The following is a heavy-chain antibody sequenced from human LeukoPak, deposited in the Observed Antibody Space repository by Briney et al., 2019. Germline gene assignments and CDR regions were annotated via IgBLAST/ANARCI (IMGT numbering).Heavy chain of an antibody. CDR3: ARVATAGTYYFDY. CDR2: IYHSGST. J-gene: IGHJ4*02. Sequence: SETLSLTCTVSGYSITNAYYWGWIRQPPRKGLEWIGSIYHSGSTYYNPSLKSRVTISVDTSKNQFSLKLSSVTAADTAVYYCARVATAGTYYFDYWGQGTLVTVSS. V-gene: IGHV4-38-2*02. D-gene: IGHD6-13*01. CDR1: GYSITNAYY.